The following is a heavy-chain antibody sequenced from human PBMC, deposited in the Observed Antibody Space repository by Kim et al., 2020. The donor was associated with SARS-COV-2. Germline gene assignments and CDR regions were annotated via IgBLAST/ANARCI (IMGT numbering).Heavy chain of an antibody. CDR1: GFTFDDYT. J-gene: IGHJ6*02. V-gene: IGHV3-43*01. D-gene: IGHD4-4*01. Sequence: GGSLRLSCAASGFTFDDYTMHWVRQAPGKGLEWGSLISWDGGSTYYADSVKGRFTISRDNSKNSLYLQMNSLRTEDTALYYCAKGPSVTTGYYYGMDVWGQGTTVTVSS. CDR2: ISWDGGST. CDR3: AKGPSVTTGYYYGMDV.